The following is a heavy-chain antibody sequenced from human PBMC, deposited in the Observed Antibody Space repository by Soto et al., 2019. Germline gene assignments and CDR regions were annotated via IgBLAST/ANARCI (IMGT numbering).Heavy chain of an antibody. CDR2: IYGDGTTT. J-gene: IGHJ5*02. Sequence: EVQLVESGGDLVQPGGSLRLSCAASGGTFIGYWMHWVRRVPGKGLVWVSRIYGDGTTTTYADSVQGRFTISRDTGKNTVYLQMNSLRVDDTGVYFCARSCCGEQNWFDPWGQGTLVTVSS. CDR3: ARSCCGEQNWFDP. D-gene: IGHD4-17*01. CDR1: GGTFIGYW. V-gene: IGHV3-74*01.